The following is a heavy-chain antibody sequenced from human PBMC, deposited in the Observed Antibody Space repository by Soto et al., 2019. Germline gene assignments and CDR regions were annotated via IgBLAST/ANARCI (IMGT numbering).Heavy chain of an antibody. D-gene: IGHD6-19*01. CDR3: AKGLGSSGGIYDDY. Sequence: EVQLVESGGGLVQPGRSLRLSCAASGFTFDDYAMHWVRQAPGKGLEWVSGISWNSGSIGYADSVKGRFTISRDNAKNSLYLQMNSLRAEDTALYYCAKGLGSSGGIYDDYWGQGTLVTVSS. V-gene: IGHV3-9*01. J-gene: IGHJ4*02. CDR1: GFTFDDYA. CDR2: ISWNSGSI.